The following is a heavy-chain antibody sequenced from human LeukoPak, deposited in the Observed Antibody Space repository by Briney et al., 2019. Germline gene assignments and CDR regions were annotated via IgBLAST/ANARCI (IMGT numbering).Heavy chain of an antibody. Sequence: GGSLRLSCAPSGFTFSNYGMHWVRQAPGKGLEWVAFIPYDGTNKYHADSVKGRFTISRDNSKNTLYLQMNSLRAEDTAVYYCVQGTRRGAITMVRGVIGKSYYFDSWGQGTLVTVSS. D-gene: IGHD3-10*01. CDR3: VQGTRRGAITMVRGVIGKSYYFDS. CDR1: GFTFSNYG. J-gene: IGHJ4*02. V-gene: IGHV3-30*02. CDR2: IPYDGTNK.